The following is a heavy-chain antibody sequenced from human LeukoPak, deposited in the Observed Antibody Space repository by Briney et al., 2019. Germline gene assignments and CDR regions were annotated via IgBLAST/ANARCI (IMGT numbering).Heavy chain of an antibody. CDR2: IRYEGSNE. D-gene: IGHD6-19*01. CDR3: AKVYGVAGIDY. V-gene: IGHV3-30*02. J-gene: IGHJ4*02. CDR1: GFTFSSYG. Sequence: TGGSLRLSCAASGFTFSSYGMYWVRQAPGKGLEWVAFIRYEGSNEYYADSVKGRLTISRDNSKNTLYLQMNSLRGEDTAVYYCAKVYGVAGIDYWGQGTLVTVSS.